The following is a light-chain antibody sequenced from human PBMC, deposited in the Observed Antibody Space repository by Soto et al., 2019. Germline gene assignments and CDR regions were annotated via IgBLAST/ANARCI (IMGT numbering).Light chain of an antibody. CDR2: RNN. CDR1: ISNIGSNY. J-gene: IGLJ1*01. Sequence: QGLRNQAPSASGTRGQRVTISCSGSISNIGSNYVYWYQQLPGTAPKLLIYRNNQLPSLVPDRFSGSKYGTSASLAISGLRSEDEADYYCAAWDDSLSGYVFGTGTKVTVL. CDR3: AAWDDSLSGYV. V-gene: IGLV1-47*01.